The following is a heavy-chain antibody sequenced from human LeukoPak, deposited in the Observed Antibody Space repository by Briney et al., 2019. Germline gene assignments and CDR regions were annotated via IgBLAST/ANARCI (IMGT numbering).Heavy chain of an antibody. D-gene: IGHD5-18*01. V-gene: IGHV3-11*06. Sequence: GGSLRLSCAASGFTFSNAWMSWVRHAPGNGLEWVSYISSSSSYTNYADSVKGRFTISRDNAKNSLYLQMNSLRAEDTAVYYCARLDTAMVVGYYFDYWGQGTLVTVSS. J-gene: IGHJ4*02. CDR3: ARLDTAMVVGYYFDY. CDR2: ISSSSSYT. CDR1: GFTFSNAW.